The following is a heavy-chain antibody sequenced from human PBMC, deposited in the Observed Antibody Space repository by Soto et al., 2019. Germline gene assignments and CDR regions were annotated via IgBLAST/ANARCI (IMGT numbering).Heavy chain of an antibody. D-gene: IGHD2-21*01. J-gene: IGHJ4*02. V-gene: IGHV1-69*02. CDR2: FIPILDMA. CDR1: GGTLNTYT. Sequence: QVQVVQSGAEVKKPESSVKVSCKPSGGTLNTYTVNWVRLAPGHGLEWMRRFIPILDMANYAQKFQDRVTITADRSTFTAYMELNSLTSDETAVYYCAVTYCRDNSCPRDFDFWGPGTRVTVSS. CDR3: AVTYCRDNSCPRDFDF.